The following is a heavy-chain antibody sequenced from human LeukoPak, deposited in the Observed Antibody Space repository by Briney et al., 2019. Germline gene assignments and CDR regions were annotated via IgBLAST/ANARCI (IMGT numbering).Heavy chain of an antibody. CDR3: ARLGPSTSWLFDY. CDR2: IYTSGST. V-gene: IGHV4-4*07. Sequence: PSETLSLTCTVSGGSISSYYWSWIRQPAGKGLEWIGRIYTSGSTSYNPSLKSRVTLSVDTSKNQFSLKLRSVTAADTAVYYCARLGPSTSWLFDYWGQGTLVTVSS. CDR1: GGSISSYY. J-gene: IGHJ4*02. D-gene: IGHD6-13*01.